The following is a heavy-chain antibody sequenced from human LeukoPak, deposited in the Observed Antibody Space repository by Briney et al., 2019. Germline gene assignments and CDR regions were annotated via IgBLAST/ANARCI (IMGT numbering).Heavy chain of an antibody. CDR2: IYYSGST. J-gene: IGHJ3*02. CDR1: GGSISSSSYY. Sequence: PSETLSLTCTVSGGSISSSSYYWGWVRQPPGKGLEWIGSIYYSGSTNYNPSLMSRVTISVDTSKNQFSLRLSSVTAADTAVFYCARWDKTIDAFDIWGQGTLVTVSS. CDR3: ARWDKTIDAFDI. V-gene: IGHV4-39*07. D-gene: IGHD1-26*01.